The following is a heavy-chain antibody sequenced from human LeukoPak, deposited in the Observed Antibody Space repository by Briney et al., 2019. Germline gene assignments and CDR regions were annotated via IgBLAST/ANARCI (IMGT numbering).Heavy chain of an antibody. Sequence: SETLSLTCAVYGGSFSGYYWSWIRQPPGKGLEWIGEINHSGSTNYNPSLKSRVTISVDTSKNQFSLKLSSVTAADTAVYYCARDWGLDNAFDYWGQGTLVTVSS. CDR1: GGSFSGYY. D-gene: IGHD3-16*01. CDR2: INHSGST. CDR3: ARDWGLDNAFDY. V-gene: IGHV4-34*01. J-gene: IGHJ4*02.